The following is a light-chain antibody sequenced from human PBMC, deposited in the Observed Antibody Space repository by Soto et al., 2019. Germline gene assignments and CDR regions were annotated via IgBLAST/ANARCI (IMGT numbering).Light chain of an antibody. J-gene: IGLJ3*02. Sequence: QSLLTQSPSASGTPGQTVTISCSGSSSNIGNNPVNWYQHLPESAPKSLIYFNDQRPSGVPARISGSKSGTSASLAISGLQSEDEGDYYCAAWDDSLNNWVFGGGTKLTVL. CDR1: SSNIGNNP. CDR3: AAWDDSLNNWV. V-gene: IGLV1-44*01. CDR2: FND.